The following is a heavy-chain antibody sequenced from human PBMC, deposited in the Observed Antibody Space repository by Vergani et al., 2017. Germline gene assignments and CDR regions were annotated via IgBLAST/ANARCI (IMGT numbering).Heavy chain of an antibody. J-gene: IGHJ5*02. Sequence: QVQLQESGPGLVKPSETLSLICTVSGGSISSYYWSWIRQPPGKGLEWIGYIYYSGSHNYNPSLKSRVTISVDTSKNQFSLKLNTVTAADTAVYYCGRVADLDGVGSRLLDLWGQGILVTVSS. CDR1: GGSISSYY. V-gene: IGHV4-59*01. CDR2: IYYSGSH. CDR3: GRVADLDGVGSRLLDL. D-gene: IGHD3-10*01.